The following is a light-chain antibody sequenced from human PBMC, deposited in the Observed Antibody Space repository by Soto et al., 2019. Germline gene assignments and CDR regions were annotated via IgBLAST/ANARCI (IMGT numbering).Light chain of an antibody. CDR2: EVS. V-gene: IGLV2-14*01. CDR1: SSDVGGYNY. CDR3: SSYTSTSSPVL. J-gene: IGLJ2*01. Sequence: QSALTQPASVSGSPGQSITFSCTGTSSDVGGYNYVSWYQHHPGKAPKLMIFEVSNRPSGVSDRFSGSKSGNTASLTISGLQAEDEADYYCSSYTSTSSPVLFGGGTKLTVL.